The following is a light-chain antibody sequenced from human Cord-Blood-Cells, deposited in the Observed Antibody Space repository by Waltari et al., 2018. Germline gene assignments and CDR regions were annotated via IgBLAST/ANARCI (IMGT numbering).Light chain of an antibody. CDR2: DVS. CDR3: CSYAGSYTV. V-gene: IGLV2-11*01. J-gene: IGLJ3*02. CDR1: SSDVGGYNY. Sequence: QSALTQPRSVSGSPGQSVTISCTGTSSDVGGYNYVSWYQQHPGKAPKLMIYDVSKQPSGVHDRFSGSKAGNTASLTISGLQAEDEADYYCCSYAGSYTVFGGGTKLTVL.